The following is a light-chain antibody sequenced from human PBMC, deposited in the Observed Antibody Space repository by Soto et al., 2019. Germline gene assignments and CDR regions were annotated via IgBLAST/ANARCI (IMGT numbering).Light chain of an antibody. CDR2: DAS. J-gene: IGKJ5*01. CDR3: QQRSNWRST. CDR1: QSVSSY. V-gene: IGKV3-11*01. Sequence: EIVLTQSPATLSLSPGERATLSCRASQSVSSYLAWYQQKPGQAPGLLIYDASNRATGIPARFSGSGSGTDFTLTISSLEPEDFAVYYCQQRSNWRSTFGQGTRLEIK.